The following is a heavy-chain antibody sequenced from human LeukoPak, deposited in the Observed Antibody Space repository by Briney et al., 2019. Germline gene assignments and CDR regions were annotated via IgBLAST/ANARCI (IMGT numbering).Heavy chain of an antibody. Sequence: GGSLRLSCAASGFTLSNAWMSWVRQAPGKGLEWVGRIKSKTDGGTTDYAAPVKGRFTISRDDSKNTLYLQMNSLKTEDTAVYYCTTDPSLNDYSNFDYWGQGTLVTVSS. J-gene: IGHJ4*02. D-gene: IGHD4-11*01. CDR1: GFTLSNAW. CDR3: TTDPSLNDYSNFDY. V-gene: IGHV3-15*01. CDR2: IKSKTDGGTT.